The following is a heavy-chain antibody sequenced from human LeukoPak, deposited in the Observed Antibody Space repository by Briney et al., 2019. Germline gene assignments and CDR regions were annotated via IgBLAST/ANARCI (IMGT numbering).Heavy chain of an antibody. Sequence: PGGSLRLSCAASGFTFSSYDMHWVRQATGKGLEWVSAIGTAGDTYYPGSVKGRFTISRDNSKNTLYLQMNSLRAEDTAVYYCARDTDSSGYYGGSHYWGQGTLVTVSS. CDR3: ARDTDSSGYYGGSHY. CDR2: IGTAGDT. J-gene: IGHJ4*02. D-gene: IGHD3-22*01. CDR1: GFTFSSYD. V-gene: IGHV3-13*01.